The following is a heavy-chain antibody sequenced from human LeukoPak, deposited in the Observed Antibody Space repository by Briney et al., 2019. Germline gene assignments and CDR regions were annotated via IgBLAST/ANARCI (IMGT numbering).Heavy chain of an antibody. CDR3: AKRGVVIRVILVGFHKEANYFDS. CDR2: ISNDGGGT. J-gene: IGHJ4*02. CDR1: GFIFNNFG. V-gene: IGHV3-23*01. D-gene: IGHD3-22*01. Sequence: GGSLRLSCTASGFIFNNFGLMWIRQAPGKGLEWVSAISNDGGGTTYADFVKGRFTISRDNPKNTLYLQMNSLRAEDTAVYFCAKRGVVIRVILVGFHKEANYFDSWGQGALVTVSS.